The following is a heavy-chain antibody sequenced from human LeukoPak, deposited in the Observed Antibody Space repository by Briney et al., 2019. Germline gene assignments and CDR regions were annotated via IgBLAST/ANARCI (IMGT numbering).Heavy chain of an antibody. J-gene: IGHJ5*02. CDR3: AKDRHSWNYASWFDP. CDR2: ISGSGGST. Sequence: GASLRLSCAASGFTFSSYAMSWVRQAPGKGLEWVSAISGSGGSTYYADSVKGRFTISRDNSKNTLYLQVNSLRAEDTAVCYCAKDRHSWNYASWFDPWGQGTLVTVSS. CDR1: GFTFSSYA. D-gene: IGHD1-7*01. V-gene: IGHV3-23*01.